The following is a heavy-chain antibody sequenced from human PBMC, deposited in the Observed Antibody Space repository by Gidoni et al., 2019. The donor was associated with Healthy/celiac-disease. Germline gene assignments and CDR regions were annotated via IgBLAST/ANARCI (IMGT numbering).Heavy chain of an antibody. CDR2: FDPEDGET. Sequence: QVQLVQSGAEVKKPGASVKVPCKVSGYPLPELPMPWVRQAPGKGLAWMGGFDPEDGETIYAQKFQGRVTMTEDTSTDTAYMELSSLRSEDTAVYYCATVRYLEVTHYYYYMDVWGKGTTVTVSS. V-gene: IGHV1-24*01. CDR3: ATVRYLEVTHYYYYMDV. CDR1: GYPLPELP. D-gene: IGHD2-21*02. J-gene: IGHJ6*03.